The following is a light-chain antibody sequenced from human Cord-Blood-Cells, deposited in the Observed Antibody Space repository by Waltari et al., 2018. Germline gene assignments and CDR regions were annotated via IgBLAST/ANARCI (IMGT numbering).Light chain of an antibody. Sequence: DIQMTQSPSTLSASVGDRVTITCRAIQSISSWLAWYQQKPGKVPKLLIYDASSLESGVPSRFSGSGSGTEFTLTISSLQPDDFATYYCQQYKSYSWTFGQGTKVEIK. CDR1: QSISSW. CDR2: DAS. J-gene: IGKJ1*01. CDR3: QQYKSYSWT. V-gene: IGKV1-5*01.